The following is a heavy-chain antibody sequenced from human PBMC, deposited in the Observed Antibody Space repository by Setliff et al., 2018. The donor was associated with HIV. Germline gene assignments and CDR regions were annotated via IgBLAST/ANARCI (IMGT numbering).Heavy chain of an antibody. V-gene: IGHV3-9*03. J-gene: IGHJ6*03. D-gene: IGHD1-26*01. Sequence: GGSLRLSCAAPGFIFEDFGMNWVRQVPGKGLEWVAGISWSSGGVGYADSVRGRFTVSRDNAKNSLYLQMNSLKPEDMASYYCAKGAGGGTYVSDYYYMDVWGKGTTVTVSS. CDR2: ISWSSGGV. CDR1: GFIFEDFG. CDR3: AKGAGGGTYVSDYYYMDV.